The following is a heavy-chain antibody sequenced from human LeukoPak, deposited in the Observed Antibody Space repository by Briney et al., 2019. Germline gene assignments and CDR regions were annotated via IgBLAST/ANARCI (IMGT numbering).Heavy chain of an antibody. V-gene: IGHV6-1*01. J-gene: IGHJ5*02. CDR2: TYYRSKWYN. CDR3: ARARVDSSSWSYNCLDP. D-gene: IGHD6-13*01. CDR1: GDSVSSNSAA. Sequence: SQTLSLTCAISGDSVSSNSAAWNWIRQSPSRGLEWLGRTYYRSKWYNDYAVSVKSRITIYPDTSKNQLSLQLNSVTPEDTAVYYCARARVDSSSWSYNCLDPWGQGTLVTVSS.